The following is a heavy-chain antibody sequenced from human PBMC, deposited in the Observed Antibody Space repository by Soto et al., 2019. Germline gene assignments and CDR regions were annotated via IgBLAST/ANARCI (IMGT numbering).Heavy chain of an antibody. J-gene: IGHJ3*02. CDR3: ARATRLRAFDI. CDR2: INPSGGST. V-gene: IGHV1-46*01. Sequence: SVKVYWKASGYTFTSDYMRWVRQAPGQGLEWMGIINPSGGSTSYAQKFQGRVTMTRDTSTSTVYMELSSLRSGDTAVYYCARATRLRAFDIWGQATMVTVPS. CDR1: GYTFTSDY. D-gene: IGHD4-17*01.